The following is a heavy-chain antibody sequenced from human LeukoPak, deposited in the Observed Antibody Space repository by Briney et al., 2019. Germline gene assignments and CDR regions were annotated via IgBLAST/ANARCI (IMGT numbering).Heavy chain of an antibody. V-gene: IGHV3-23*01. D-gene: IGHD2-2*01. Sequence: PGGSLRLSCAASGFTFSSSGMSWVRQAPGKGLEWVSGISGSGGSTYYADSVKGRFTISRDNSKNTLYLQMNSLRAEDTAVYYCARDSEGGQLLVWGQGTMVTVSS. CDR3: ARDSEGGQLLV. CDR1: GFTFSSSG. CDR2: ISGSGGST. J-gene: IGHJ3*01.